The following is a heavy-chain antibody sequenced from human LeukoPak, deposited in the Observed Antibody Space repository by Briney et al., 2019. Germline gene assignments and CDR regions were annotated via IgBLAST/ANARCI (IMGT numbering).Heavy chain of an antibody. V-gene: IGHV1-8*01. J-gene: IGHJ6*03. CDR3: ARAIFGVVISLPPYYYYYYMDV. CDR1: GYTFTCYD. CDR2: MNPNSGNT. Sequence: ASVKVSCKASGYTFTCYDINWVRQATGQGLEWMGWMNPNSGNTGYAQKFQGRVTMTRNTSISTAYMELSSLRSEDTAVYYCARAIFGVVISLPPYYYYYYMDVWGKGTTVTVSS. D-gene: IGHD3-3*01.